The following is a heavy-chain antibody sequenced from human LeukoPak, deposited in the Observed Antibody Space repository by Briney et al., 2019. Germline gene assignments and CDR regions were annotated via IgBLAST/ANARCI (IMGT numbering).Heavy chain of an antibody. CDR3: AKVKSYYYTISD. D-gene: IGHD3-3*01. CDR2: ITTSGGGT. CDR1: GFTFSSFA. V-gene: IGHV3-23*01. Sequence: GGSLRLSCAASGFTFSSFAMSWVRQAPGKGLEWVSGITTSGGGTYHADSVKGRLTISRDNSKNTLYLQMNSLRDEGTAVYYCAKVKSYYYTISDWGQGALVTVSS. J-gene: IGHJ4*02.